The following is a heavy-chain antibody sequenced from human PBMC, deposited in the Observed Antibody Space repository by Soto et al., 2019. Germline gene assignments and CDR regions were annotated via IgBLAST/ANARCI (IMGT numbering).Heavy chain of an antibody. CDR1: GFTFSSYS. D-gene: IGHD2-15*01. J-gene: IGHJ4*02. CDR3: ARRRTMRGHEDFDL. Sequence: QVQLVESGGGVVQPGRSLRLSCAASGFTFSSYSMHWVRQAPGKGLEWVAAMSYDGNSKYFADSVNGRFTISRDNSKNTPSLPMNRLGAEASAVYYCARRRTMRGHEDFDLWGPGTVVTVSS. V-gene: IGHV3-30-3*01. CDR2: MSYDGNSK.